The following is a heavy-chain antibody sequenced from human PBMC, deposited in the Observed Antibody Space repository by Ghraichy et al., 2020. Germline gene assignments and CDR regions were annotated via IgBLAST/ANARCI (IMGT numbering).Heavy chain of an antibody. D-gene: IGHD5-18*01. Sequence: GESLNISCAASGFTFSSYWMSWVRQAPGKGLEWVANIKQDGSEKYYVDSVKGRFTISRDNAKNSLYLQMNSLRAEDTAVYYCAAWIQLFDYWGQGTLVTVSS. CDR3: AAWIQLFDY. CDR1: GFTFSSYW. J-gene: IGHJ4*02. CDR2: IKQDGSEK. V-gene: IGHV3-7*01.